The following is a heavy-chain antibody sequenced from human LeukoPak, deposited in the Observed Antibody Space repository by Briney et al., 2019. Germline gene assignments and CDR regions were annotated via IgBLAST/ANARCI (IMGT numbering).Heavy chain of an antibody. Sequence: SETLSLTCTVSGGSISSYYWSWIRQPPGKGLEWIGYIYYSGSTNYNPSLKSRVTISVDTSKNQFSLKLSSVTAADTAVYYCANLYGSGSRIDYWGQGTLVTVSS. J-gene: IGHJ4*02. CDR1: GGSISSYY. D-gene: IGHD3-10*01. CDR3: ANLYGSGSRIDY. CDR2: IYYSGST. V-gene: IGHV4-59*12.